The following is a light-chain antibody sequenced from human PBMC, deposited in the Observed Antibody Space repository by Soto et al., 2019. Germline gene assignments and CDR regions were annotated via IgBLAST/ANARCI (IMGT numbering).Light chain of an antibody. J-gene: IGKJ4*01. CDR3: HQCYSSAPRS. CDR1: QSISSY. V-gene: IGKV1-39*01. Sequence: RLTVALWLSQSISSYLNWYQHKPGKAPKLLLYAASILHSGVPSRFSGSVSGTDFALTISDVLSADLASCYCHQCYSSAPRSLGGGTKVDIK. CDR2: AAS.